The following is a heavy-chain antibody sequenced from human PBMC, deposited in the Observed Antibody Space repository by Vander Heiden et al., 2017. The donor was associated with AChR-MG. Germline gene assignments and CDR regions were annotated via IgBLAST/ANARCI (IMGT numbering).Heavy chain of an antibody. D-gene: IGHD1-26*01. J-gene: IGHJ6*02. CDR2: IWYDGSNK. V-gene: IGHV3-33*01. CDR3: ARDLRDRGRDYYYGMDV. Sequence: QVQLVESGGGVVQPGRSLRLSCAASGFTFSSYGMHWVRQAPGKGLEWVAVIWYDGSNKYYADSVKGRFTISRDNSKNTLYLQMNSLRAEDTAVYYCARDLRDRGRDYYYGMDVWGQGTTVTVSS. CDR1: GFTFSSYG.